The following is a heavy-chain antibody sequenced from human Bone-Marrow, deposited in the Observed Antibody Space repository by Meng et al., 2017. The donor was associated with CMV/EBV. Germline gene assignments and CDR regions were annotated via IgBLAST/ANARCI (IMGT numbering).Heavy chain of an antibody. CDR2: INPSSGVT. CDR3: ARVLFFGDPFDY. J-gene: IGHJ4*02. Sequence: ASVKVSCKASGSNFIGYHIHWVRQAPGQGLEWMGWINPSSGVTKYAQRFQGRVTMTRDTSISTAYMELSSLRSDDTAVYYCARVLFFGDPFDYWGQGTLVTVSS. V-gene: IGHV1-2*02. CDR1: GSNFIGYH. D-gene: IGHD4-17*01.